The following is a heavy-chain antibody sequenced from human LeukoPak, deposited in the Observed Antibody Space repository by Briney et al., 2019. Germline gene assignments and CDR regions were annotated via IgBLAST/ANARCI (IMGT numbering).Heavy chain of an antibody. CDR1: GLTGSHNY. CDR2: IHTSGDT. J-gene: IGHJ5*02. Sequence: HSGGSLRLSCAASGLTGSHNYVSWVRQAPGKGLEWVSAIHTSGDTCYADSVKGRFTISRDTSKNTLYLQINSLRVGDTAVYYCIVFGDSNHWGQGTLVTVSS. V-gene: IGHV3-53*01. D-gene: IGHD4-17*01. CDR3: IVFGDSNH.